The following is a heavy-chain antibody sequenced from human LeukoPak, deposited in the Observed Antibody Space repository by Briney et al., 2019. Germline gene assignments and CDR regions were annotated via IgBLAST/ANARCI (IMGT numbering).Heavy chain of an antibody. Sequence: SVKVSCKASGFTFTNSAVQWVRQARGQRLEWIGWIVVGSGNTNYAQKFQERVTITRDMSTSTAYMELSSLRSEDTAVYYCARGRAVDEDAFDIWGQGTMVTVSS. CDR1: GFTFTNSA. J-gene: IGHJ3*02. D-gene: IGHD4-23*01. V-gene: IGHV1-58*01. CDR3: ARGRAVDEDAFDI. CDR2: IVVGSGNT.